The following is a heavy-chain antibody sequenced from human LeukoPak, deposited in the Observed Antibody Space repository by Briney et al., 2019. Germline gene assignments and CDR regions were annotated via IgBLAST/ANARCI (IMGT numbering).Heavy chain of an antibody. CDR3: AKDFVDYYDSSGYPLHAFDI. CDR1: GLTLSSFG. D-gene: IGHD3-22*01. CDR2: IWYDGSNI. V-gene: IGHV3-33*06. Sequence: GRSLRLSCAASGLTLSSFGMHWVRQAPGKGLEWVAHIWYDGSNIYYADSVKGRFTVSRDNSKNTVYLQMNSLRAEDTAVYYCAKDFVDYYDSSGYPLHAFDIRGQGTTVTVSS. J-gene: IGHJ3*02.